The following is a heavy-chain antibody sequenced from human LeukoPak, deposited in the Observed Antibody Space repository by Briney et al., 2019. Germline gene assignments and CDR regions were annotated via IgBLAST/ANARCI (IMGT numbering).Heavy chain of an antibody. CDR3: AKDRIAAAASDY. Sequence: GGSLRLSCTASGFRFTDYSMSWVRQAPGKGLEWVSAISGSGGSTYYADSVKGRFTISRDNSKNTLYLQMNSLRAEDTAVYYCAKDRIAAAASDYWGQGTLVTVSS. CDR2: ISGSGGST. D-gene: IGHD6-13*01. CDR1: GFRFTDYS. V-gene: IGHV3-23*01. J-gene: IGHJ4*02.